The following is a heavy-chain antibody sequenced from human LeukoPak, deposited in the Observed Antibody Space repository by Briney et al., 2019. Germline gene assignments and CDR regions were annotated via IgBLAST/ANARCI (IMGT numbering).Heavy chain of an antibody. CDR2: ISYDGSNK. Sequence: GGSLRLSCAASGFTFRNYGMHWVRQAPGKGLEWVAVISYDGSNKYYADSVKGRFTISRDNSKNTLYLQMNSLRAEDTAVYYCARDMGVGATVGFDYWGQGTLVTVSS. V-gene: IGHV3-30*19. D-gene: IGHD1-26*01. CDR1: GFTFRNYG. CDR3: ARDMGVGATVGFDY. J-gene: IGHJ4*02.